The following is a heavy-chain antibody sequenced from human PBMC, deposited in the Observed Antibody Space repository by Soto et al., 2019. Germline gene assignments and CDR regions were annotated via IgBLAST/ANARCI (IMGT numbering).Heavy chain of an antibody. V-gene: IGHV1-18*01. CDR3: ARGRIPPASSSVGTRHFDN. Sequence: ASVKVSCRASGYTFTNFGMSWVRQAPGQGLEWMGWINPNNGNTKLAQNFQGRVTMTTDTSATTAYMELGTLRSDDTAVYYCARGRIPPASSSVGTRHFDNWGQGTQVTVSS. D-gene: IGHD2-2*01. CDR2: INPNNGNT. J-gene: IGHJ4*02. CDR1: GYTFTNFG.